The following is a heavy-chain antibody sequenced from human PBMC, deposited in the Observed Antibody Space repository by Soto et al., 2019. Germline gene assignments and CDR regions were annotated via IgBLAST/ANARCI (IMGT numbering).Heavy chain of an antibody. Sequence: QVQLVQSGAEVKKPGASVKVSCKASGYTFTSYYMHWVRQAPGQGLEWMGIINPSGGSTSYAQKLQGRVTMTMDTSTITVYMELGSLRSEDTAVYYCARDRGGSIAAAGTYWYFDLWGRGTLVTVSS. J-gene: IGHJ2*01. CDR2: INPSGGST. CDR3: ARDRGGSIAAAGTYWYFDL. D-gene: IGHD6-13*01. V-gene: IGHV1-46*01. CDR1: GYTFTSYY.